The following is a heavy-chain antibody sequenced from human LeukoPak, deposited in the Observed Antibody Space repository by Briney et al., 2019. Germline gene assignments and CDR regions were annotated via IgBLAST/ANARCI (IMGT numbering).Heavy chain of an antibody. CDR1: GGSISSYY. CDR3: ARAGYYYGSGSYYNTPHFDY. CDR2: IYYSGST. V-gene: IGHV4-59*07. J-gene: IGHJ4*02. D-gene: IGHD3-10*01. Sequence: SDTLSLTCTVSGGSISSYYWSWIRQPPGKGLEYVGYIYYSGSTYYNPSLKSRVTISVDTSKNQFSLKLSSVTAADTAVYYCARAGYYYGSGSYYNTPHFDYWGQGTLVTVSS.